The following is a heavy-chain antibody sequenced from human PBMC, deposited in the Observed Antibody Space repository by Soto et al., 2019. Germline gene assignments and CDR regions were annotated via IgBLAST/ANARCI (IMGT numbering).Heavy chain of an antibody. J-gene: IGHJ4*02. Sequence: GGSLRLSCAASGFTFSNAWMSWVRQAPGKGLEWVGRIKSKTDGGTTDYAAPVKGRFTISRDDSKNTLYLQMNSLKTEDTAVYYCTTDRYSGSYYFDYWGQGTLVTASS. V-gene: IGHV3-15*01. D-gene: IGHD1-26*01. CDR1: GFTFSNAW. CDR2: IKSKTDGGTT. CDR3: TTDRYSGSYYFDY.